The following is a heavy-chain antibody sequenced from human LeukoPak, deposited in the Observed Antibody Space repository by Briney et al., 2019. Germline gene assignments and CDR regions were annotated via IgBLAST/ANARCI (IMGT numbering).Heavy chain of an antibody. V-gene: IGHV3-48*01. CDR3: ARIYCTGSSCSPFDY. J-gene: IGHJ4*02. CDR1: GFTFSIYN. Sequence: GGSLRLSCAASGFTFSIYNMNWVRQAPGKWLEWVSYISSSSSTIYYADSVKGRFTISRDNGKNSLYLQMSSLRAEDTAVYYCARIYCTGSSCSPFDYWGQGTLVTVSS. D-gene: IGHD2-15*01. CDR2: ISSSSSTI.